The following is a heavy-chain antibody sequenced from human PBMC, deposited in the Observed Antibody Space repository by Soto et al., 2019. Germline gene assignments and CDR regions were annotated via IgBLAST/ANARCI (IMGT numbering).Heavy chain of an antibody. CDR2: IIPNLDIT. V-gene: IGHV1-69*02. D-gene: IGHD5-12*01. J-gene: IGHJ4*02. CDR3: ARATRGYSGYDYYFDS. Sequence: QVQLVQSGAEVKKPGSSVKVSCKASGGTFSSHTISWVRQAPGQGLEWMGRIIPNLDITNYAQKLQGRVTITADKSTTTVYMELSSLRSEDTAVYYCARATRGYSGYDYYFDSWGQGTLVTVSS. CDR1: GGTFSSHT.